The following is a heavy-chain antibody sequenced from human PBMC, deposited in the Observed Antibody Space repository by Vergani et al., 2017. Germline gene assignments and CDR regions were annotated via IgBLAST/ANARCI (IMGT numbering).Heavy chain of an antibody. V-gene: IGHV1-46*01. D-gene: IGHD1-1*01. Sequence: QVQLVPSGAEVKKPGASVKVSCKASGYTFTSYYMHWVREAPGQGLEWRGIINPSGGSTSYAQTFQGRVTMTRDTSTGTVYMELSSLRSEDTAVYYCARVSDVVSTTGSFDYWGQGTLVTVSS. CDR1: GYTFTSYY. J-gene: IGHJ4*02. CDR3: ARVSDVVSTTGSFDY. CDR2: INPSGGST.